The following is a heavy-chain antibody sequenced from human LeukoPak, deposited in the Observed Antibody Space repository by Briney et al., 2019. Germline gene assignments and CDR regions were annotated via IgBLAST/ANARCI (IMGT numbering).Heavy chain of an antibody. CDR3: ARDQGSYYGVDV. CDR1: GGSISSGGYS. V-gene: IGHV4-30-2*01. CDR2: IYHSGST. J-gene: IGHJ6*02. Sequence: SQTLSLTCAVSGGSISSGGYSWSWIRQPPGKGLEWIGYIYHSGSTYYNPSLKSRVTISVDTSNNQFSLKVSSVTAADTAVYYCARDQGSYYGVDVWGQGTTVTVSS.